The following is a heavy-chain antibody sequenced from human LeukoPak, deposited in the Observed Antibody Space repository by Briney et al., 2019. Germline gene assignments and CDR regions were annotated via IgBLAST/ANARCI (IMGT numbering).Heavy chain of an antibody. CDR2: ISSSGSTI. D-gene: IGHD3-22*01. Sequence: GGSLRLSCAASGFTFSSYEMNWVRQAPGKGLEWVSYISSSGSTIYYADSVKGRFTISRDNAKNSLYLQMNSLRAEDTAVYYCARETMIVVVNYYYYYMDVWGKGTTVTASS. CDR3: ARETMIVVVNYYYYYMDV. CDR1: GFTFSSYE. J-gene: IGHJ6*03. V-gene: IGHV3-48*03.